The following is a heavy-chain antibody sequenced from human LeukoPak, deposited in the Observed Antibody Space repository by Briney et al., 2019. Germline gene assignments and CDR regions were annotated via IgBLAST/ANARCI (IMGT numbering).Heavy chain of an antibody. Sequence: PGGSLRLSCAASGFTFSSYGMRWVRQAPGKGLEWVAFIRYDGSNKYYADSVKGRFTISRDNSKNTLYLQMNSLRAEDTAVYYCAKDMRPIVVVPAAMRPDYWDQGTLVTVSS. CDR2: IRYDGSNK. CDR3: AKDMRPIVVVPAAMRPDY. J-gene: IGHJ4*02. CDR1: GFTFSSYG. D-gene: IGHD2-2*01. V-gene: IGHV3-30*02.